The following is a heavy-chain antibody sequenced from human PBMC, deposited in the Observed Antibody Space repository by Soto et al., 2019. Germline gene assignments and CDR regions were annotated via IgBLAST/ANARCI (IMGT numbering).Heavy chain of an antibody. CDR3: ARDQINARSKDAFDI. J-gene: IGHJ3*02. V-gene: IGHV3-48*02. D-gene: IGHD2-2*01. CDR2: ISGGSRTI. CDR1: GFTFKTYS. Sequence: EVQLVESGGGLVQPGGSLRLSCAASGFTFKTYSMNWVRQAPGKGLEWVSYISGGSRTINYADFVKGRFTISRDNAKNSLYLQMNGLKDGDTAVYYCARDQINARSKDAFDIWGQGTVVTVSS.